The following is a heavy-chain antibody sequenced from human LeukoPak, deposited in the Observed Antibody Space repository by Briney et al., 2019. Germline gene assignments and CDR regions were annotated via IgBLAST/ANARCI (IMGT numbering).Heavy chain of an antibody. J-gene: IGHJ3*02. D-gene: IGHD4-17*01. CDR3: ARLSHHHGDYDALDI. CDR1: GFSFLNYG. Sequence: GGSLRLSCVDSGFSFLNYGMSWVRQAPGKGLEWVSAISDNGGATYYADSVQGRFIISRDNSQSTLNLQMNSLRAEDTAIYYCARLSHHHGDYDALDIWGQGTMVSVSS. V-gene: IGHV3-23*01. CDR2: ISDNGGAT.